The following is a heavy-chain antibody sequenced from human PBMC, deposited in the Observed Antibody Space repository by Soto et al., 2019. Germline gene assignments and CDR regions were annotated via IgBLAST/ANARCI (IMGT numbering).Heavy chain of an antibody. J-gene: IGHJ5*02. Sequence: GGSLRLSCAASGFTFSSYWMSWVRQAPGKGLEWVANIKQDGSEKYYVDSVKGRFTISRDNAKNSLYLQMTSLRAEDTAVYYCARIDFWSGYNNWFDPWGHGTLVTVSS. V-gene: IGHV3-7*03. D-gene: IGHD3-3*01. CDR3: ARIDFWSGYNNWFDP. CDR1: GFTFSSYW. CDR2: IKQDGSEK.